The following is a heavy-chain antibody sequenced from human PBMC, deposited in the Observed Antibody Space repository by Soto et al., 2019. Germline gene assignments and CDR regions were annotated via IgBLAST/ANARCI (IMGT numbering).Heavy chain of an antibody. V-gene: IGHV6-1*01. D-gene: IGHD5-12*01. CDR2: TYFRSKWYN. Sequence: SETLSLTCAISGDSVSSNTASWNWIRQSPSRGLEWLGRTYFRSKWYNDYAVSVKSRIIINPDTSNDQFSLQLNSVTPEDTAVYFCAKGDNLGPKTGYAFDPWGQGIMVTVSS. J-gene: IGHJ5*02. CDR1: GDSVSSNTAS. CDR3: AKGDNLGPKTGYAFDP.